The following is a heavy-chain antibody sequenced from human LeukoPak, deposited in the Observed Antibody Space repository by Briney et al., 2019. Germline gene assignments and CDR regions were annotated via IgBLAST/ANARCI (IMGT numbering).Heavy chain of an antibody. CDR2: ISGSGGST. J-gene: IGHJ5*02. CDR1: GFTFSSYA. D-gene: IGHD3-3*01. V-gene: IGHV3-23*01. CDR3: AKGTAGTIFGVVTHS. Sequence: GGSLRLSCAASGFTFSSYAMSWVRQAPGKGLEWVSAISGSGGSTYYADSVKGRFTTSRDNSKNTLYLQMNSLRAEDTAVYYCAKGTAGTIFGVVTHSWGQGTLVTVSS.